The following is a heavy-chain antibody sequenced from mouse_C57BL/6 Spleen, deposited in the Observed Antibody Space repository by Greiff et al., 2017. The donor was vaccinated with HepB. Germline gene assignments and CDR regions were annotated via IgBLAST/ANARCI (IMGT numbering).Heavy chain of an antibody. CDR3: ARGGYDYAPDY. V-gene: IGHV1-50*01. CDR1: GYTFTSYW. J-gene: IGHJ2*01. CDR2: IDPSDSYT. Sequence: VQLQQPGAELVKPGASVKLSCKASGYTFTSYWMQWVKQRPGQGLEWIGEIDPSDSYTNYNQKFKGKATLTVDTSSSTAYMQLSSLTSEDSAVYYCARGGYDYAPDYWGQGTTLTVSS. D-gene: IGHD2-4*01.